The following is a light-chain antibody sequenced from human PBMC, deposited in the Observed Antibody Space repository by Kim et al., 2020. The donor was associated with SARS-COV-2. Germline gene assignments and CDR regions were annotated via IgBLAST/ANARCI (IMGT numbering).Light chain of an antibody. J-gene: IGLJ3*02. Sequence: ALGQTGRITGQGDGLRRYYESWYKQRPGQAPVLVMYGENNRPSGILDRFSGSNSGSTASLTIVGTQAEDEGDYYCNSRDSSGDHLVFGGGTQLTVL. CDR3: NSRDSSGDHLV. CDR2: GEN. CDR1: GLRRYY. V-gene: IGLV3-19*01.